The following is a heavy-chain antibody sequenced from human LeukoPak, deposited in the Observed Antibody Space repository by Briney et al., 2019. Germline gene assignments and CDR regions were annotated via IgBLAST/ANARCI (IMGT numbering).Heavy chain of an antibody. CDR1: GYTFTSYG. V-gene: IGHV1-18*01. J-gene: IGHJ3*02. D-gene: IGHD6-13*01. CDR2: ISAYNGNT. Sequence: GASVKVSCKASGYTFTSYGISWVRQAPGQGLEWMGWISAYNGNTNYAQKLQGRVTMTTDTSTSTAYMELRSLRSDDTAVYYCARAPYSSSWYGGSDIWGQGTMVTVSS. CDR3: ARAPYSSSWYGGSDI.